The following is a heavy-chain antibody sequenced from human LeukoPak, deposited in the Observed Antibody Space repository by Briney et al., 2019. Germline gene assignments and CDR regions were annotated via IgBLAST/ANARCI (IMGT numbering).Heavy chain of an antibody. V-gene: IGHV4-30-2*01. J-gene: IGHJ4*02. Sequence: SQTLSLTCAVSGGSISSGGYSWSWIRQPPGKGLEWIGYIYHSGSTYYNPSLKSRDTISVDRSKNQFSLKLSSVTAADTAVYYCARALDYDSSGPDYWGQGTLVTVSS. D-gene: IGHD3-22*01. CDR1: GGSISSGGYS. CDR2: IYHSGST. CDR3: ARALDYDSSGPDY.